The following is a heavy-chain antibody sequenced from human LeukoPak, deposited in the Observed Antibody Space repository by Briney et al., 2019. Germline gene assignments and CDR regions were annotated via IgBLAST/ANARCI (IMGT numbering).Heavy chain of an antibody. J-gene: IGHJ5*02. CDR3: ARTAAAGSFLPTPDNWFDP. V-gene: IGHV1-8*01. CDR2: MNPNSGNT. Sequence: GASVKVSCKASGYTFTSYDINWVRQATGQGLEWMGWMNPNSGNTNYAQKLQGRVTMTTDTSTSTAYMELRSLRSDDTAVYYCARTAAAGSFLPTPDNWFDPWGQGTLVTVSS. D-gene: IGHD6-13*01. CDR1: GYTFTSYD.